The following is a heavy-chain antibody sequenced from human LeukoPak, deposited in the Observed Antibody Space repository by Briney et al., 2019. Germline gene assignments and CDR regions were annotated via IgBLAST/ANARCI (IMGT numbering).Heavy chain of an antibody. CDR2: ISGSDGST. Sequence: PGGSLRLSCAASGFTFRTYAMSWVRQAPGKRLEWVSGISGSDGSTYYADSVKGRFTISRDNSKNTVYLQMNSLRAEDTAVYYCAKARRSACSSTSCYPFDYWGQGTLVTVSS. CDR1: GFTFRTYA. CDR3: AKARRSACSSTSCYPFDY. J-gene: IGHJ4*02. D-gene: IGHD2-2*01. V-gene: IGHV3-23*01.